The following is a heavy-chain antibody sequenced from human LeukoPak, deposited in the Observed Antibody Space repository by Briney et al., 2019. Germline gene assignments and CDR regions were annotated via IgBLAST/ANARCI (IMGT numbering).Heavy chain of an antibody. CDR2: ISGSGGST. V-gene: IGHV3-23*01. D-gene: IGHD4-17*01. CDR1: GFTFSSYA. J-gene: IGHJ3*02. CDR3: AKLWARNTVPNDAFDI. Sequence: GGSLRLSCAASGFTFSSYAMSWVRQAPGKGLEWVSDISGSGGSTYYADSVKGRFTISRDNSKNTLYLQMNSLRAEDTAVYYCAKLWARNTVPNDAFDIWGQGTMVTVSS.